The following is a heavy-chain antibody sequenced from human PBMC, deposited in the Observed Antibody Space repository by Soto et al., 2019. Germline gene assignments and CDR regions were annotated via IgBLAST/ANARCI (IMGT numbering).Heavy chain of an antibody. D-gene: IGHD5-18*01. CDR1: GGSISSGGYY. CDR2: IYYSGST. J-gene: IGHJ6*02. Sequence: QVQLQESGPGLVKPSQTLSLTCTVSGGSISSGGYYWSWIRQHPGKGLEWIGYIYYSGSTYYNPSLKSRVTISVDTSKNHFSLKLSSVTAAATAVYYCARDTARRLHSYYFGMDVLGQGTTVTVSS. V-gene: IGHV4-31*03. CDR3: ARDTARRLHSYYFGMDV.